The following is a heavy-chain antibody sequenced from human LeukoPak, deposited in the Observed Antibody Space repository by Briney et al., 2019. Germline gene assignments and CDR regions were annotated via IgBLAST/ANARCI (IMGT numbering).Heavy chain of an antibody. V-gene: IGHV5-51*01. J-gene: IGHJ4*02. CDR2: IYPDFDP. D-gene: IGHD2-15*01. Sequence: GESLKISCQGYGYTFDTYYIAWVRQMPGKGLEWMGIIYPDFDPTYSPSFEGQVTISVDKSINTAYLQWSSLKASDTATYYCARSYCRGGSCYSDHPSYYFDYWGQGTLVTVSS. CDR1: GYTFDTYY. CDR3: ARSYCRGGSCYSDHPSYYFDY.